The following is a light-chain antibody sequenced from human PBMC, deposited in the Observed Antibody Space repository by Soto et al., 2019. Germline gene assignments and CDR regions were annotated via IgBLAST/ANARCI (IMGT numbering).Light chain of an antibody. J-gene: IGKJ2*01. Sequence: EVVLTQSPGTLSLSPGNRATLSCRASQSVASSYLAWYQQKPGQTPRLLIYGASNKATGIPDRFSGSGSDTDFTLTISRLEPEDFAVYYCQQYAGSPRTFGQGTKVDIK. CDR2: GAS. CDR1: QSVASSY. CDR3: QQYAGSPRT. V-gene: IGKV3-20*01.